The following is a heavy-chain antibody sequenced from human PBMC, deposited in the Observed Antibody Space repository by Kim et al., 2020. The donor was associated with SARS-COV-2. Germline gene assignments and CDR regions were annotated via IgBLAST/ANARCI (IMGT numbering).Heavy chain of an antibody. CDR3: ARGYNFGLDV. J-gene: IGHJ6*02. V-gene: IGHV3-74*01. CDR2: T. Sequence: TIYGDSVKALFTLSKKNSKNTLYLQMDSLAAEDTAVYYCARGYNFGLDVWGQGTTVTVS.